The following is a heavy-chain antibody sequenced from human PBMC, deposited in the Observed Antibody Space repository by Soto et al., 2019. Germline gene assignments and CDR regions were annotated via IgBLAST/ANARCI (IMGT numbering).Heavy chain of an antibody. V-gene: IGHV4-34*01. CDR1: GGSFSGYH. Sequence: TSEPLSLTCVVYGGSFSGYHWSWLRQPPGKGLEWIGDINHSGSTNYNPSLKSRVTISVDTSKNQFSLKLSSVTAADTAVYYCARDYYYRGMDVWGQGTTVTVSS. CDR3: ARDYYYRGMDV. J-gene: IGHJ6*02. CDR2: INHSGST.